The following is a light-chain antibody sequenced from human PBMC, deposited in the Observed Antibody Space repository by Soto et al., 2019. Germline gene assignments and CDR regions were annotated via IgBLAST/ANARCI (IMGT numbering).Light chain of an antibody. Sequence: ETVMTQSPATLSVSPGERSTLSFRASQSVNSNLAWYQQKLGQAPRVLIYGASTRATGIPARFSGSGSGTEFILTISSLQSEDFALYYCQEYNTWPWTFGQGTKVDIK. V-gene: IGKV3-15*01. CDR2: GAS. CDR3: QEYNTWPWT. CDR1: QSVNSN. J-gene: IGKJ1*01.